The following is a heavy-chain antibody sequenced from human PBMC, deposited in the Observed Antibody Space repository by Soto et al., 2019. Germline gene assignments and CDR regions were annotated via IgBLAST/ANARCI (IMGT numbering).Heavy chain of an antibody. CDR1: GFAFSTYW. V-gene: IGHV3-7*05. CDR3: AGGGGYLNES. D-gene: IGHD5-12*01. CDR2: IKQDGSER. Sequence: EVQLVESGGGLVQPGGSLGLSCAASGFAFSTYWMNWVRQAPGKGLEWVANIKQDGSERYYVDSVKGRFTISRDNAKNSLHLQMNSLRVEDTAVYYCAGGGGYLNESWGQGTLVTVSS. J-gene: IGHJ5*02.